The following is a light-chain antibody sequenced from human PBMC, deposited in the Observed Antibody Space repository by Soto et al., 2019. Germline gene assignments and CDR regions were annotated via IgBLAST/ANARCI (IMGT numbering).Light chain of an antibody. CDR2: GAS. V-gene: IGKV3-20*01. Sequence: ELVLTQSPGTLSLSPGERATLACRASQSVGSTYLAWYQQKPGQAPRLLIYGASSRATGIPDRFSGSGSGTDFSLTISRLEPEDFAVYYCQQYGDSSWTFGQGTTVDIK. J-gene: IGKJ1*01. CDR1: QSVGSTY. CDR3: QQYGDSSWT.